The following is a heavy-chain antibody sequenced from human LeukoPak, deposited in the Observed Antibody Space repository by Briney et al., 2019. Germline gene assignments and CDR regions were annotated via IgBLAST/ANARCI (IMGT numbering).Heavy chain of an antibody. CDR2: INPSGGST. CDR1: GYTFTSYY. CDR3: AREWAVAGTFDY. V-gene: IGHV1-46*01. Sequence: GASVKVSCKASGYTFTSYYMHWVRQAPGQGLEWMGIINPSGGSTSYAQKFQGRVTMTRDMSTSTVYMELSSLRSEDTAVYYCAREWAVAGTFDYWGQGTLVTVSS. J-gene: IGHJ4*02. D-gene: IGHD6-19*01.